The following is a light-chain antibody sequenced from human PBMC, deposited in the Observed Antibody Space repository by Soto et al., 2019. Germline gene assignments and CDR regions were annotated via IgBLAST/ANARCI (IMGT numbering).Light chain of an antibody. Sequence: DIQMTQSPSSLSASVEDRVIITCRASQSISNHLNWYQQKPGKAPKLLIFAASSLQSGVPSRFSGSRSGPDFTLTISSLQPVDFETYYCQQSYSSPPTCGQGTKVDIK. V-gene: IGKV1-39*01. CDR1: QSISNH. CDR3: QQSYSSPPT. J-gene: IGKJ1*01. CDR2: AAS.